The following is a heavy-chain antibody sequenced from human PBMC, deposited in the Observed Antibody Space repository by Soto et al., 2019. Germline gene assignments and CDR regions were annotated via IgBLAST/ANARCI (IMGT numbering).Heavy chain of an antibody. V-gene: IGHV5-51*01. J-gene: IGHJ6*02. CDR1: GYSFTSYW. D-gene: IGHD1-7*01. Sequence: GESLKISCKGSGYSFTSYWIGWVRQMPGKGLEWMGIIYPGDSDTRYGPSFQGQVTISADKSISTAYLQWSSLKASDTAMYYCARQKNWNYGGRYYYGMDVWGQGTTVTVSS. CDR2: IYPGDSDT. CDR3: ARQKNWNYGGRYYYGMDV.